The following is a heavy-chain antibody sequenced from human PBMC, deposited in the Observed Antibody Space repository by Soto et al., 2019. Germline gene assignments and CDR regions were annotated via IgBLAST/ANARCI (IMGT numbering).Heavy chain of an antibody. CDR2: IYSAGSA. CDR3: AYSPGGTTSGFDH. J-gene: IGHJ4*02. CDR1: GFTVSSYH. Sequence: GGSLRLSCAASGFTVSSYHMSWVRQAPGKGLEWVSVIYSAGSADFADSVKGRFTISRDNSKNTLYLQMTNVDPVDTGTYYCAYSPGGTTSGFDHWGQGSPVTVSS. D-gene: IGHD1-7*01. V-gene: IGHV3-53*05.